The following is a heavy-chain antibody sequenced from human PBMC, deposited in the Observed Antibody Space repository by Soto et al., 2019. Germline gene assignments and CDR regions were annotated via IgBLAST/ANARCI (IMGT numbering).Heavy chain of an antibody. CDR3: AREPRQGDRIYYFES. J-gene: IGHJ4*02. CDR1: GGSITSYS. V-gene: IGHV4-59*01. CDR2: IYDTGNTGST. D-gene: IGHD2-21*01. Sequence: SETLSLTCTVSGGSITSYSWNWIRQSPGKGLEWIGYIYDTGNTGSTNYNPSLKSRVTISVDTSKNQFSLRLTSVTAADTAVYYCAREPRQGDRIYYFESWGRGTLVTVSS.